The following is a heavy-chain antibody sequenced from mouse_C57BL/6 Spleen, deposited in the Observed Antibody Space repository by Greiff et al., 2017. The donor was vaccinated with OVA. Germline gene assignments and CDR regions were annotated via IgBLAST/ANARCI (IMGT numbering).Heavy chain of an antibody. V-gene: IGHV1-82*01. CDR3: ARTSYYSNPWFAY. D-gene: IGHD2-5*01. CDR2: IYPGDGDT. CDR1: GYAFSSSW. J-gene: IGHJ3*01. Sequence: VKLQQSGPELVKPGASVKISCKASGYAFSSSWMNWVKQRPGKGLEWIGRIYPGDGDTNYNGKFKGKATLTADKSSSTAYMQLSSLTSEDSAVYFCARTSYYSNPWFAYWGQGTLVTVSA.